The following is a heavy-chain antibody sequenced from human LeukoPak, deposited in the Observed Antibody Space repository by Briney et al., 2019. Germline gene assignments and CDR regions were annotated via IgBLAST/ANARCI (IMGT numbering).Heavy chain of an antibody. CDR3: ALVVITTIFPYFDY. D-gene: IGHD3-22*01. J-gene: IGHJ4*02. V-gene: IGHV3-66*01. CDR1: GFTVSSNY. Sequence: GGSLRLSCAASGFTVSSNYMSWVRQAPGKGLEWVSVIYSGGSTYYADSVKGRFTISRDNSKNTLYLQMNSLRAEDTAVYYCALVVITTIFPYFDYWGQGTLVTVSS. CDR2: IYSGGST.